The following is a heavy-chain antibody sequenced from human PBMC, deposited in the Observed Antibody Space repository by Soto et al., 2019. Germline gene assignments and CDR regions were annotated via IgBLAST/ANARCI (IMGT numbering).Heavy chain of an antibody. CDR1: VLTFSSYW. J-gene: IGHJ6*02. CDR2: SNSDGSST. Sequence: HPGGALLVPCAAPVLTFSSYWMHWVRQAPGRGLVWVSRSNSDGSSTSYADSVKGRFTISRDNAKNTLYLQMNSLRAEDTAVYYFARAIGYYGMDVWGPGTTVTVSS. V-gene: IGHV3-74*01. CDR3: ARAIGYYGMDV. D-gene: IGHD3-22*01.